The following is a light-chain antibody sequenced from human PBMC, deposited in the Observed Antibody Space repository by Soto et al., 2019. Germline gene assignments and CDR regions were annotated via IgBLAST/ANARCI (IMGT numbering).Light chain of an antibody. CDR2: RNN. Sequence: QSVLTQPPSASGTPGQRLTISCSGGSSNIGSNFVYWYQQLPGTAPKLLIDRNNQRPSGVPDRFSGTTSGTSTSLAISGLRSEDEADYYCAAWDDSLGGRVFGGGTKVTVL. CDR3: AAWDDSLGGRV. J-gene: IGLJ2*01. V-gene: IGLV1-47*01. CDR1: SSNIGSNF.